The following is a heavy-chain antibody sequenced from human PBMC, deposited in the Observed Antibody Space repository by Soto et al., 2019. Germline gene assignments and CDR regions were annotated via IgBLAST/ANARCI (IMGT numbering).Heavy chain of an antibody. CDR2: ISYSGTT. CDR3: ARWSGVGVAGMDV. J-gene: IGHJ6*02. V-gene: IGHV4-30-4*01. D-gene: IGHD3-10*01. CDR1: GGSISSDDYY. Sequence: QVQLQESGPRLVKPSQTLSLTCTVSGGSISSDDYYWSWIRQPPGKGPVWVGYISYSGTTDYNPSLKIRIAISLDTSKRQFSLQLSSVTAAGTAVYFCARWSGVGVAGMDVWGQGTTVTVSS.